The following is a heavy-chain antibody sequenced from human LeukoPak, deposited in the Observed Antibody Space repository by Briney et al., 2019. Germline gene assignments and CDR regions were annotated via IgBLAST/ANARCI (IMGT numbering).Heavy chain of an antibody. J-gene: IGHJ3*02. Sequence: GGSLRLSCAASGFTFSSYGMHWVRQAPGKGLEWVAFIRYDGSNKYYADSVKGRFTISRDNSKNTLYLQMNSLRAEDTAVYYCAKEKGAYSSSWSDDAFDIWGQGTMVTVSS. CDR2: IRYDGSNK. CDR1: GFTFSSYG. V-gene: IGHV3-30*02. CDR3: AKEKGAYSSSWSDDAFDI. D-gene: IGHD6-13*01.